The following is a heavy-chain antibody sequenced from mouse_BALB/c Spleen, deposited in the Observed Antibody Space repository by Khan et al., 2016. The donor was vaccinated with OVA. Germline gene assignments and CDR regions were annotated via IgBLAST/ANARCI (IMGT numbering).Heavy chain of an antibody. CDR2: INSDGDYT. J-gene: IGHJ3*01. Sequence: EVELVESGGDLVKPGGSLRLSCAASGFTFSTYGMSWVRQPPDKRLEWVATINSDGDYTYYPDTVKGRFTISRNNAENTLYLQMSSLQSEDTAIYYCASHVTGSVAYWGQGTLVTVSA. V-gene: IGHV5-6*01. D-gene: IGHD4-1*01. CDR1: GFTFSTYG. CDR3: ASHVTGSVAY.